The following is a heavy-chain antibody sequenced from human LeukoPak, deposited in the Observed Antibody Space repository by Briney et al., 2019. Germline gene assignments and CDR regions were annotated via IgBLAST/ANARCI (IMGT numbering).Heavy chain of an antibody. Sequence: SETLSLTCAVYGGSFSGYYWSWIRQPPGKGLEWIGEINHSGSTRDNPSLKSRVTISLDTSKTQFSLKLRSVTAADTAVYYCARGNFRYCSGGSCYSLMVYYYYYMDVWGKGTTVTVSS. J-gene: IGHJ6*03. CDR1: GGSFSGYY. CDR3: ARGNFRYCSGGSCYSLMVYYYYYMDV. CDR2: INHSGST. V-gene: IGHV4-34*01. D-gene: IGHD2-15*01.